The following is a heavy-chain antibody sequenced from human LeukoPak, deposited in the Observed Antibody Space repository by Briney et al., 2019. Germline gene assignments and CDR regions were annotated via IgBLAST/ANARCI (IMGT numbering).Heavy chain of an antibody. Sequence: PGGSLRLSCAASGFTFSSYAMHWVRQAPGKGLEYVSAISSNGGSTYYANSVKGRFTISRDNSKNTLYLQMGSLRAEDMAVYYCARAPPGRYYYDSSGFHKTRHYFDYWGQGTLVTVSS. D-gene: IGHD3-22*01. V-gene: IGHV3-64*01. CDR3: ARAPPGRYYYDSSGFHKTRHYFDY. CDR1: GFTFSSYA. J-gene: IGHJ4*02. CDR2: ISSNGGST.